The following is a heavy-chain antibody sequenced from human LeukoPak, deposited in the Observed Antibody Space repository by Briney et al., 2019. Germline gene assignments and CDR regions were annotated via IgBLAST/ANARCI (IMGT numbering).Heavy chain of an antibody. Sequence: PGGSLRLSCAASSFTFSSYNMNWVRQAPGKGLEWVSSISSSSSYIYYADSVKGRFTISRDNAKNSLYLQMNSLRAEDTAVYYCAREPSTNFGIDYWGQGTLVTVSS. CDR2: ISSSSSYI. V-gene: IGHV3-21*01. CDR1: SFTFSSYN. D-gene: IGHD3-16*01. CDR3: AREPSTNFGIDY. J-gene: IGHJ4*02.